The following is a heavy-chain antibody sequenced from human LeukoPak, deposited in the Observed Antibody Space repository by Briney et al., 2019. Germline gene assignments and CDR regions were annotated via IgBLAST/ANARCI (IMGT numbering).Heavy chain of an antibody. V-gene: IGHV3-7*01. CDR2: IKHDGSEK. Sequence: GGSLRLSCVASGFTFSLYWMTWVRQAPGKGLEWVANIKHDGSEKYYVDSVKGRFTTSRDNAKKSLYLQMNSPRGEDTAAYYCARGRSTEYWGQGTLVTVSS. CDR3: ARGRSTEY. J-gene: IGHJ4*02. CDR1: GFTFSLYW.